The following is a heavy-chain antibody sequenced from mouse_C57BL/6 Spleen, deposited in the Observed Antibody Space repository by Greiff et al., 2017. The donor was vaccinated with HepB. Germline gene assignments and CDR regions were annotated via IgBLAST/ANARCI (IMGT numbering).Heavy chain of an antibody. V-gene: IGHV1-62-2*01. Sequence: VQLVEPGAELVKPGASVKLSCKASGYTFTEYTIHWVKQRSGQGLEWIGWFYPGSGSIKYNEKFKDKATLTADKSSSTVYMELSRLTSEDSAVYFCAKRKSVGNYGYFDVWGTGTTVTVSS. D-gene: IGHD1-1*01. CDR3: AKRKSVGNYGYFDV. J-gene: IGHJ1*03. CDR2: FYPGSGSI. CDR1: GYTFTEYT.